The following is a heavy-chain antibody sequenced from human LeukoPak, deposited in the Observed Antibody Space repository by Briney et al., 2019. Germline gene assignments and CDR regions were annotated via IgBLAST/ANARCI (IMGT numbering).Heavy chain of an antibody. J-gene: IGHJ4*02. CDR1: GYTFTGYY. Sequence: ASVKVSCKASGYTFTGYYMHWVRQAPGQGLEWMGWINPNSGGTNYAQKFQGRVTMTRDTSISTAYMELSRLRSDDTAVYYCARDWDYYDNSGYLTDWGQGTLVTVSS. CDR3: ARDWDYYDNSGYLTD. D-gene: IGHD3-22*01. CDR2: INPNSGGT. V-gene: IGHV1-2*02.